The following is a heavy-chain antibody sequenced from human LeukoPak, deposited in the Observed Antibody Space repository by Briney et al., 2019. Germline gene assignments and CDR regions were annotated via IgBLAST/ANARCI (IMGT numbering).Heavy chain of an antibody. Sequence: ASVEVSCKTSGYTFTSYDIIWVRQATGQGLEWMGWMSPNSGNTVYAQRFQGRVTMTRDTSITTAYMELSGLTSDDTAVYYCALNWNSLNYWGQGTLVTVSS. CDR3: ALNWNSLNY. CDR2: MSPNSGNT. V-gene: IGHV1-8*01. J-gene: IGHJ4*02. CDR1: GYTFTSYD. D-gene: IGHD1/OR15-1a*01.